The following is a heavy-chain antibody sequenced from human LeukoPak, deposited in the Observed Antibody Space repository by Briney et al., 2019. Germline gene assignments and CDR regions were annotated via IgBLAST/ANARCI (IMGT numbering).Heavy chain of an antibody. Sequence: PSQTLSLTCTVSGGSISSGSYYWSWIRQPAGKGLEWIGRIYTSGSTNYNPSLKSRVTISVDTSKNQFSLKLSSVTAADTAVYYCARDRYYYGSGSYYGIDYWGQGTLVTVSS. J-gene: IGHJ4*02. D-gene: IGHD3-10*01. CDR2: IYTSGST. CDR3: ARDRYYYGSGSYYGIDY. V-gene: IGHV4-61*02. CDR1: GGSISSGSYY.